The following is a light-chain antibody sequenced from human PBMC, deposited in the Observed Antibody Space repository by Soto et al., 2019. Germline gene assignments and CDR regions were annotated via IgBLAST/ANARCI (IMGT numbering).Light chain of an antibody. J-gene: IGKJ3*01. CDR2: AAS. CDR1: QSISRH. Sequence: DIQMTQSPSSLSASLGDRVTITCRASQSISRHLNWYQQKPGKAPRLLIYAASSLQSGVPSRFSGSGSGTDFILTISSLEPEDFAVYYCQQRGNWPPGFTFGPGTKVDIK. V-gene: IGKV1-39*01. CDR3: QQRGNWPPGFT.